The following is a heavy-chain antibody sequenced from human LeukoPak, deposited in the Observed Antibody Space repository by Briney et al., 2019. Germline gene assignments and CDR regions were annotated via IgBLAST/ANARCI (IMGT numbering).Heavy chain of an antibody. Sequence: PGGSLRLSCAASGFTFDDYAVHWVRQAPGKGLEWVSGISWNSGNIGYADSVKGRFTISRDNAKNSLYLQMDSLRAEDTALYYCAKGDEAVAGAVDYWGQGTLVTVSS. J-gene: IGHJ4*02. CDR3: AKGDEAVAGAVDY. CDR1: GFTFDDYA. V-gene: IGHV3-9*01. D-gene: IGHD6-19*01. CDR2: ISWNSGNI.